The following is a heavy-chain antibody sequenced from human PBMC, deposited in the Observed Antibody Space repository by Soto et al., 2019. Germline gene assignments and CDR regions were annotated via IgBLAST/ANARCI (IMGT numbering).Heavy chain of an antibody. J-gene: IGHJ4*02. D-gene: IGHD4-17*01. CDR2: IKEDGSET. V-gene: IGHV3-7*01. CDR1: GFPFSKYW. Sequence: EVQLVESGGGLVQPGGSLRLSCAASGFPFSKYWINWVRQTPGKGLEWVANIKEDGSETYYVDSLKGRFTISRDDAKNSVHLQMNSLIVEDTAVYYCARGTVAPALDYWGQGTLVTVSS. CDR3: ARGTVAPALDY.